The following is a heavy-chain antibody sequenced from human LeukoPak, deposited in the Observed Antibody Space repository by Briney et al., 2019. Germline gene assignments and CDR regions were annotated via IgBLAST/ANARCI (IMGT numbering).Heavy chain of an antibody. D-gene: IGHD3-22*01. CDR3: ARPGNYYDSH. V-gene: IGHV4-39*01. CDR2: IYYSGST. Sequence: PSETLSLTCTVSGGSISSSSYYWGWIRQPPGKGLEWIGSIYYSGSTYYNPSLKSRVTISVDTSKNQFSLKLSSVTAADTAVYYCARPGNYYDSHWGQGTLVTVSS. CDR1: GGSISSSSYY. J-gene: IGHJ4*02.